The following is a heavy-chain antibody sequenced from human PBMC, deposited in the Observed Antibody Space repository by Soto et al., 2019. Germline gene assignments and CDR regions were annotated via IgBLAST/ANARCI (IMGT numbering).Heavy chain of an antibody. CDR1: GGSIGSYY. CDR2: VYYSDGT. J-gene: IGHJ6*02. D-gene: IGHD6-13*01. Sequence: QVQLKESGPGLVKPSETLALTCTVSGGSIGSYYWSWIRQPPGRGLEWIGCVYYSDGTNYNPSLKSRVTMSMDKSNNQFSLRLSSVTAADTAVYYCARTESSSWSFFYYGMDVWGQWTTVTVSS. V-gene: IGHV4-59*01. CDR3: ARTESSSWSFFYYGMDV.